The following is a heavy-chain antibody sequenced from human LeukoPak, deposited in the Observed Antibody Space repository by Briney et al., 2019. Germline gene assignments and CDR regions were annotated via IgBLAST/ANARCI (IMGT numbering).Heavy chain of an antibody. CDR3: AAADYRYNWFDP. Sequence: SQTLSPTCAISGDSVSRNNAAWNWIRQSPSRGLEWLGRTYYKSKWYYDYAVSVKSRITINPGTSRNQFSLQLNSVTPEDTAVYYCAAADYRYNWFDPWGQGILVTVSS. CDR1: GDSVSRNNAA. V-gene: IGHV6-1*01. D-gene: IGHD3-10*01. CDR2: TYYKSKWYY. J-gene: IGHJ5*02.